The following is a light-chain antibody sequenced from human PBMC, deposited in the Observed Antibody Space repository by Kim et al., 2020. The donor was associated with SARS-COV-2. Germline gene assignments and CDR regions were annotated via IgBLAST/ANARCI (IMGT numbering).Light chain of an antibody. CDR1: QTIASY. V-gene: IGKV1-39*01. J-gene: IGKJ1*01. CDR2: TTS. Sequence: ASVGDRVTITCRTSQTIASYLNWYQQKPGKAPKLLIYTTSSLQSGVPSRFSGSGSGTDFTLTISSLQPEDFATYSCQQSYSSPWTFGQGTKVDI. CDR3: QQSYSSPWT.